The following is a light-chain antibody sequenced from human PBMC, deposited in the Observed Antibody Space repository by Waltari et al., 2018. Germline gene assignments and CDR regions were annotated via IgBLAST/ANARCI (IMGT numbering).Light chain of an antibody. CDR1: QSVSSN. CDR3: QQYNNWPRT. J-gene: IGKJ2*01. V-gene: IGKV3-15*01. Sequence: ELVMTQSPATLSVSPGERATLSCRASQSVSSNLAWYQQKPGQAPRLLIYGASTRATGIPARFSGSGSGTEFTLTISSLQSEDFAVYYCQQYNNWPRTFGQGTKLEIK. CDR2: GAS.